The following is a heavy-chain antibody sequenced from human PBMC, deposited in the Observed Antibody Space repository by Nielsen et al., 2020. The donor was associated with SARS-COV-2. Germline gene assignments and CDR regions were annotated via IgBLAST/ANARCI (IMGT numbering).Heavy chain of an antibody. CDR2: ISSSGSTI. D-gene: IGHD3-10*01. Sequence: GESLKISCAASGFTFSSYSMNWVRQAPGKGLEWVSYISSSGSTIYYADSVKGRFTISRDNAKNSLYLQMNSLRAEDTAVYYCARDLPIMVRGVIMPTFDYWGQGTLVTVSS. J-gene: IGHJ4*02. CDR1: GFTFSSYS. CDR3: ARDLPIMVRGVIMPTFDY. V-gene: IGHV3-48*04.